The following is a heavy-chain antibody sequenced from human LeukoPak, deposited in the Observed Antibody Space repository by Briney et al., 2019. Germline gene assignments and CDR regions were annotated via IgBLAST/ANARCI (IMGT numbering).Heavy chain of an antibody. V-gene: IGHV4-39*01. Sequence: SETLSLTCTASGGSISSSSYYWGWIRQPPGKGLEWIGSIYYSGSTYYNPSLKSRVTISVDTSKNQFSLKLSSVTAADTAVYYCARSQTGTTGFRIDYWGQGTLVTVSS. CDR3: ARSQTGTTGFRIDY. J-gene: IGHJ4*02. CDR2: IYYSGST. D-gene: IGHD1-7*01. CDR1: GGSISSSSYY.